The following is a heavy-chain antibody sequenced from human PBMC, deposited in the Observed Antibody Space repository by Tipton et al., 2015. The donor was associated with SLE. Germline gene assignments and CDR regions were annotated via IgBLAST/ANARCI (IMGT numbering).Heavy chain of an antibody. V-gene: IGHV3-11*01. CDR2: ISSRGTII. J-gene: IGHJ3*02. CDR3: ARVGAAAASLAPFDI. CDR1: GFTFNSYA. D-gene: IGHD6-13*01. Sequence: SLRLSCATSGFTFNSYAMSWVRQAPGKGLEWVSYISSRGTIIYYADSVKGRFTISRDNAKNSLYLQMNSLRAEDTALYYCARVGAAAASLAPFDIWGQGTMVTVSS.